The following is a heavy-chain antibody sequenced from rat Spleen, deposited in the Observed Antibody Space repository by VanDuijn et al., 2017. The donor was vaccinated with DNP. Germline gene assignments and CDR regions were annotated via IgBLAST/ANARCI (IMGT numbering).Heavy chain of an antibody. Sequence: EVQLRESGPGLVKPSQSLSLTCSVTGFSITSKYWAWIRKLPGDKMEYIGHISYSGRTHYNSSLKSRISITRDTSKNQFFLHLTSVTTEDTATYYCARANILRSFDYWGQGVMVTVSS. CDR2: ISYSGRT. CDR1: GFSITSKY. J-gene: IGHJ2*01. V-gene: IGHV3-1*01. D-gene: IGHD1-6*01. CDR3: ARANILRSFDY.